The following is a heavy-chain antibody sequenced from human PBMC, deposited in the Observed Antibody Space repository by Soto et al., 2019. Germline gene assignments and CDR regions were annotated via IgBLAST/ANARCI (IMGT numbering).Heavy chain of an antibody. V-gene: IGHV3-74*01. CDR1: GFTFSSYW. J-gene: IGHJ6*02. Sequence: GGSLRLSCAASGFTFSSYWMHWVRQAPGKGLVWVSRINSDGSSTSYADSVKGRFTISRDNAKNTLYLQMNSLRAEDTAVYYCSRKTPNSSGWSAALYYYYGMDVWGQGTTVTVSS. CDR3: SRKTPNSSGWSAALYYYYGMDV. D-gene: IGHD6-19*01. CDR2: INSDGSST.